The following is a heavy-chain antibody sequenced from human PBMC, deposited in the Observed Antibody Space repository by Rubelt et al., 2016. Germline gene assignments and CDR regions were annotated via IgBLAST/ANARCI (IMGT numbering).Heavy chain of an antibody. CDR1: GGSISHYS. V-gene: IGHV4-59*05. Sequence: QVQLQESGTGLVTHSETLSLTCTVSGGSISHYSCSWIRQTAWQGLEWIVSIEYSGNTYYNPSLMVRVTISVDTSKNQFSLKMSSVTAADTAVYYCARLLSRSWQWDYWGQGALVTVSS. D-gene: IGHD6-13*01. J-gene: IGHJ4*02. CDR3: ARLLSRSWQWDY. CDR2: IEYSGNT.